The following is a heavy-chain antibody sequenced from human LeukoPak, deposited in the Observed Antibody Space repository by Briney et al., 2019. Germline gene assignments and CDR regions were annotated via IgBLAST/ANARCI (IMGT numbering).Heavy chain of an antibody. CDR2: IYYSGST. V-gene: IGHV4-59*08. Sequence: NASETLSLTCTVSGGSISSYYWSWIRQPPGKGLEWIGYIYYSGSTNYNPSLKSRVTISVDTSKNQFSLKLSSVTAADTAVYYCARQGGYSYGYYYYGMDVWGQGTTVTVSS. J-gene: IGHJ6*02. CDR1: GGSISSYY. CDR3: ARQGGYSYGYYYYGMDV. D-gene: IGHD5-18*01.